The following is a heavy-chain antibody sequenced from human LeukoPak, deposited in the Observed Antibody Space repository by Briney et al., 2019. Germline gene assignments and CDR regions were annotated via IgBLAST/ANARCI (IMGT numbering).Heavy chain of an antibody. CDR3: ARGGILTGYFRDF. J-gene: IGHJ4*02. D-gene: IGHD3-9*01. CDR2: IYSGGNT. Sequence: GGSLRLSCAASGFTVSDNYMTWVRQAPGKGLEWVSVIYSGGNTYYADSVKGRFIISRDNSRNTLNLQMNSLRAEDTAVDYCARGGILTGYFRDFWGQGTLVTVS. V-gene: IGHV3-66*01. CDR1: GFTVSDNY.